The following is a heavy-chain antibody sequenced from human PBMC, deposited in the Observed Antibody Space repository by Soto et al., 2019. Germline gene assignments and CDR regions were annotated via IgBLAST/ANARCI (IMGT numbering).Heavy chain of an antibody. J-gene: IGHJ3*02. CDR1: GFTFSSYA. Sequence: GGSRRLSCAPSGFTFSSYARHWVRRGPGKGLEGVAVIWYDGSNKYYADSVKGRFTISRDNSKNTLYLQMNSLRAEDTAVYYCARDRRVDIVATTRLNDAFDIWGQGTMVTVSS. CDR2: IWYDGSNK. CDR3: ARDRRVDIVATTRLNDAFDI. D-gene: IGHD5-12*01. V-gene: IGHV3-33*01.